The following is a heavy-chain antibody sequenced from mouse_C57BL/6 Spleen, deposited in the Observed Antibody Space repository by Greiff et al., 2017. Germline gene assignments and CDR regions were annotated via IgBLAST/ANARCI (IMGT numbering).Heavy chain of an antibody. D-gene: IGHD1-1*01. CDR1: GYSITSGYY. V-gene: IGHV3-6*01. CDR2: ISYDGSN. CDR3: ASSYYYGSSYSYYFDY. Sequence: EVKLMESGPGLVKPSQSLSLTCSVTGYSITSGYYWNWIRQFPGNKLEWMGYISYDGSNNYNPSLKNRISITRDTSKNQFFLKLNSVTTEDTATYYCASSYYYGSSYSYYFDYWGQGTTLTVSS. J-gene: IGHJ2*01.